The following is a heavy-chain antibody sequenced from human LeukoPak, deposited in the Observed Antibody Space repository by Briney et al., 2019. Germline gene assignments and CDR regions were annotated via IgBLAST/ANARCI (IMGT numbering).Heavy chain of an antibody. D-gene: IGHD2-2*01. V-gene: IGHV3-9*03. J-gene: IGHJ2*01. CDR2: ISWNSGTV. Sequence: PGRSPRLSCAASGFNFNDYAMHWVRQAPGKGLEWVSGISWNSGTVAYADSVKGRFTISRDNSKKSLYLQMNSLRAEDMALYYCAKASADWHFDLWGRGTLVTVSS. CDR3: AKASADWHFDL. CDR1: GFNFNDYA.